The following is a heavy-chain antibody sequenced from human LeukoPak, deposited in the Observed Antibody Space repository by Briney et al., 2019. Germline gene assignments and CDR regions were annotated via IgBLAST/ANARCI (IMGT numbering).Heavy chain of an antibody. CDR1: GYSFTSYW. D-gene: IGHD2-15*01. CDR2: IYPGDSDS. J-gene: IGHJ4*02. CDR3: ARRGGGSSGGFYFDY. Sequence: GESLKISCKGSGYSFTSYWIGWVRQMPGKGLEWMGIIYPGDSDSTYSPSFQGQVTISADKSIKTAYLQWSNLKASDTAIYYCARRGGGSSGGFYFDYWGQGSLVTVSS. V-gene: IGHV5-51*01.